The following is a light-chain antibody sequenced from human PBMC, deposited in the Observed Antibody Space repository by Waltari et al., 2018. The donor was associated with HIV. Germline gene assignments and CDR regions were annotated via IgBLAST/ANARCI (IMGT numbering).Light chain of an antibody. J-gene: IGKJ5*01. CDR3: QQYGSSPPIT. Sequence: ELVLTQSPGTLSLSPGERATLSCRASQSLSSNYLAWYQEKPSQAPRLLIYAASSRASGIPDRFSGSGAGTDFTLTISRLEPEDFAVYYCQQYGSSPPITFGQGTRLEIK. V-gene: IGKV3-20*01. CDR2: AAS. CDR1: QSLSSNY.